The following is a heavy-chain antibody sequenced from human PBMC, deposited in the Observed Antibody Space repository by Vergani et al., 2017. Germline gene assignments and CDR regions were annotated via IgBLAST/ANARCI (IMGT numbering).Heavy chain of an antibody. D-gene: IGHD2-2*02. J-gene: IGHJ6*02. CDR2: IYRTGRT. V-gene: IGHV4-38-2*02. CDR3: ARDEVVPAAIADYYYYYYGMDV. Sequence: QVQLQESGPGLVKPSETLSLTCAVSGFSIDNGYYWDWIRQPPGKGLEWIGSIYRTGRTHFNPSLKSRVTISVDTSNNHFSLRLNSLTAADTAVYYCARDEVVPAAIADYYYYYYGMDVWGQGTTVTVSS. CDR1: GFSIDNGYY.